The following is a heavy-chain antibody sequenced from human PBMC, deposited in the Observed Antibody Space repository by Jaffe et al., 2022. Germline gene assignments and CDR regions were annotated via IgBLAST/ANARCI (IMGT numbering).Heavy chain of an antibody. Sequence: EVQLVQSGAEVKKPGESLKISCKGSGYSFTSYWIGWVRQMPGKGLEWMGIIYPGDSDTRYSPSFQGQVTISADKSISTAYLQWSSLKASDTAMYYCARHDVDDYSNWGYYYYYMDVWGKGTTVTVSS. V-gene: IGHV5-51*01. D-gene: IGHD4-4*01. CDR3: ARHDVDDYSNWGYYYYYMDV. CDR2: IYPGDSDT. CDR1: GYSFTSYW. J-gene: IGHJ6*03.